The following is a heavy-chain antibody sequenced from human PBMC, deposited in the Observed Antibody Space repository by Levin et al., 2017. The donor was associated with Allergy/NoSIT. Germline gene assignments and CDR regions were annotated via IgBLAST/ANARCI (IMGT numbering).Heavy chain of an antibody. CDR1: GDSVSNNNAA. Sequence: PSETLSLTCAISGDSVSNNNAAWNWIRQSPSRGLEWLGRTYYRSKWHRSYAFSVASRTTISPDTSKNQFSLQLNSVTPEDTAVYYCARGKIRDNVFLFEFWGQGTPVTVSS. CDR3: ARGKIRDNVFLFEF. D-gene: IGHD3-3*01. CDR2: TYYRSKWHR. J-gene: IGHJ5*01. V-gene: IGHV6-1*01.